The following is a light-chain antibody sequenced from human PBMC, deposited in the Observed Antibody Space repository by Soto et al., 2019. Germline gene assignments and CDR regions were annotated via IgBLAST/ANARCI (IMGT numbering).Light chain of an antibody. Sequence: EIVLTQSPGTLSLSPGERATLSCRASQIVSTSYLAWYQQKPGQAPRLLIYGASSRATDIPDRFSGSGSGTDFTLTISRLEPEDFAVYYCQQYCSSPMYTFGQGTKLEIK. CDR1: QIVSTSY. CDR3: QQYCSSPMYT. CDR2: GAS. J-gene: IGKJ2*01. V-gene: IGKV3-20*01.